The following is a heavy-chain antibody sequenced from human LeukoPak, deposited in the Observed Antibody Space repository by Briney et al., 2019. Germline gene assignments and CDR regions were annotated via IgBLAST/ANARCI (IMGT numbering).Heavy chain of an antibody. CDR3: ARHKLLGYSYGSDAFDI. D-gene: IGHD5-18*01. CDR1: GYSFTSYW. Sequence: GESLEISCKGSGYSFTSYWIGWVRQMPGKGLEWMVIIYPGDSDTRYSPSFQGQVTISADKSISTAYLQWSSLKASDTAMYYCARHKLLGYSYGSDAFDIWGQGTMVTVSS. CDR2: IYPGDSDT. J-gene: IGHJ3*02. V-gene: IGHV5-51*01.